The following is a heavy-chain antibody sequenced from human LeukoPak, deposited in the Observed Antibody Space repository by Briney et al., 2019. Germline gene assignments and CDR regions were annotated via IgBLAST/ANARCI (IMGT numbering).Heavy chain of an antibody. J-gene: IGHJ4*02. V-gene: IGHV4-30-2*01. CDR3: ARGRFGEFFSFDY. D-gene: IGHD3-10*01. Sequence: PSETLSLTCAVSGGSISSGGYSWSWIRQPPGKGLEWIGYIYHSGSTYYNPSLKSRVTISVDRSKNQFSLKLSSVTAADTAVYYCARGRFGEFFSFDYWGQGTLVTVSS. CDR2: IYHSGST. CDR1: GGSISSGGYS.